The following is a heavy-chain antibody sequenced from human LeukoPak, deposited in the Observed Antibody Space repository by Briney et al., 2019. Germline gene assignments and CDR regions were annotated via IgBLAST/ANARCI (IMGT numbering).Heavy chain of an antibody. D-gene: IGHD4-11*01. V-gene: IGHV4-30-4*01. CDR2: IYYSGST. J-gene: IGHJ6*02. Sequence: SQTLSLTCTVSGGSISSGDYYWSWIRQPPGKGLEWIGYIYYSGSTNYNPSLKSRVTISVDTSKNQFSLKLSSVTAADTAVYYCARDTYSNLYGHYYGMDVWGQGTTVTVSS. CDR3: ARDTYSNLYGHYYGMDV. CDR1: GGSISSGDYY.